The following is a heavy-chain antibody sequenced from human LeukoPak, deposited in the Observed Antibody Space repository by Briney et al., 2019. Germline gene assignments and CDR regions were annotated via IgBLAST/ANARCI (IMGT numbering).Heavy chain of an antibody. Sequence: PGGSLRLSCAASGFTFSNYGMSWVRQAPGKGLEWISAISGSGASTYYADSVKGRFTISRDNSKNTLYLQMNSLRAEDTAVYYCANILPAWGQGALVTVSS. V-gene: IGHV3-23*01. CDR1: GFTFSNYG. CDR2: ISGSGAST. J-gene: IGHJ5*02. CDR3: ANILPA.